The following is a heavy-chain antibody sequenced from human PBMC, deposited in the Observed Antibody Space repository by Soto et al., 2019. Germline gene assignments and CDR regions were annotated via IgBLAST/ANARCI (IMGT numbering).Heavy chain of an antibody. J-gene: IGHJ6*03. V-gene: IGHV4-61*05. CDR3: AAGFATIPYYYYMDV. CDR2: IYYSGST. Sequence: PSETLSLTCTVSGGSISSSSYYWGWDRQPPGKGLEWIGYIYYSGSTNYNPSLKSRVTISVDTSKNQFSLKLSSVTAADTAVYYCAAGFATIPYYYYMDVWGKGTTDPVSS. CDR1: GGSISSSSYY. D-gene: IGHD5-12*01.